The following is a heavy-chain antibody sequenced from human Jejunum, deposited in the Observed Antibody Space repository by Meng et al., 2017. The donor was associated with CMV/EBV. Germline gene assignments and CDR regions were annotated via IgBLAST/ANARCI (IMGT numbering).Heavy chain of an antibody. CDR3: ALFTRSWFDP. V-gene: IGHV2-5*02. CDR2: IYWDDDK. J-gene: IGHJ5*02. CDR1: GFSLSTSEGG. D-gene: IGHD2-2*01. Sequence: QIPLKESGPTLGKPTQTLTLTCTFSGFSLSTSEGGVGWIRQPPGKALEWLAVIYWDDDKRYSPSLKSRLTITKDTSKNQVVLTLTNMDPVDTATYYCALFTRSWFDPWGQGTLVTVSS.